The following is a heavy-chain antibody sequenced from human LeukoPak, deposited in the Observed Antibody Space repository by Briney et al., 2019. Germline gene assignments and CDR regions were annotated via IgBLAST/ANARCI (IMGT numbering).Heavy chain of an antibody. CDR2: IYYSGST. J-gene: IGHJ5*02. V-gene: IGHV4-59*01. CDR1: GGSISSYY. Sequence: SETLSLTCTVSGGSISSYYWSWIRQPPGKGLEWIGYIYYSGSTNYNPSLKSRVTISVDTSKNQFSLKLSSVTAADTAVYYCARGYYGSGSYYNSDWFDPWGQGALVTASS. CDR3: ARGYYGSGSYYNSDWFDP. D-gene: IGHD3-10*01.